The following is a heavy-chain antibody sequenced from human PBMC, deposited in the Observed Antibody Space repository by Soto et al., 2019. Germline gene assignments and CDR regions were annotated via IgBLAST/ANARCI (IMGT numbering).Heavy chain of an antibody. V-gene: IGHV2-5*02. CDR2: IYWDDDK. D-gene: IGHD6-19*01. J-gene: IGHJ4*02. CDR1: GFSLSSTRVA. CDR3: AHSVVAGLGYYFDY. Sequence: QITLKESGPTLVKPTQTLTLTCTFSGFSLSSTRVAVGWIRQPPGKALEWLALIYWDDDKRYSPFLKSRLTITKETSKNQVVLTMTHTDPVDTATYYCAHSVVAGLGYYFDYWGQGTLVTVSS.